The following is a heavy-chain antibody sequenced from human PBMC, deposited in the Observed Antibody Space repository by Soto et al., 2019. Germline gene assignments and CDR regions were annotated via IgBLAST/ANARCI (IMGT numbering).Heavy chain of an antibody. Sequence: QVQLVQSGAEVKKPGSSVKVSCKASGGTFSSYTISWVRQAPGQGLEWMGRIIPILGIANYAQKFQGRVTITADKSTITAYMELSSMRSEDTAVYYCASEYDILTGYFDYWGQGTLVTVSS. J-gene: IGHJ4*02. V-gene: IGHV1-69*02. CDR3: ASEYDILTGYFDY. CDR1: GGTFSSYT. D-gene: IGHD3-9*01. CDR2: IIPILGIA.